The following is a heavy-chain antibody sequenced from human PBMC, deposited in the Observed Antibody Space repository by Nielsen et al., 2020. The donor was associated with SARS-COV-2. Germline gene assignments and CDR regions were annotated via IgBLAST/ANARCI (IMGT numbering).Heavy chain of an antibody. D-gene: IGHD6-13*01. CDR2: VYPGDSDT. Sequence: GESLTISCQGSGYNFATYWIAWVRQLPGKGLEWMGVVYPGDSDTRYSPSFQGQVIISFDKSITTAYLQWNSLQASDSAMYYCARLQSSTGGGMDVWGQGTAVTVSS. CDR3: ARLQSSTGGGMDV. J-gene: IGHJ6*02. CDR1: GYNFATYW. V-gene: IGHV5-51*01.